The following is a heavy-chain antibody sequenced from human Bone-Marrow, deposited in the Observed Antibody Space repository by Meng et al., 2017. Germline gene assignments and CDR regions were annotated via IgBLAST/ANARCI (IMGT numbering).Heavy chain of an antibody. Sequence: EVQLLESGGGLVQPGGSLRLYCAASGFTFSSYAMSWVRQAPGKGLEWVSGTSGSGGGTYYADSVKGRFTISRDNSKNTLYLQMNSLRAEDSAVYYCAKVGAMVRGYFDYWGQGALVTVSS. CDR3: AKVGAMVRGYFDY. J-gene: IGHJ4*02. CDR2: TSGSGGGT. V-gene: IGHV3-23*01. CDR1: GFTFSSYA. D-gene: IGHD3-10*01.